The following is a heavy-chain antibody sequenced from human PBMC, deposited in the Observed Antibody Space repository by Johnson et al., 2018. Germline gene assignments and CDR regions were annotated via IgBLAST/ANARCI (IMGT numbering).Heavy chain of an antibody. D-gene: IGHD2/OR15-2a*01. CDR3: SKDFISANGIFDPFDI. V-gene: IGHV3-23*01. J-gene: IGHJ3*02. CDR2: VYAGIAET. CDR1: GASISTYF. Sequence: VQLQESGPGLVKPSETLSLTCTVSGASISTYFWSWIRQPPGKGLEWVASVYAGIAETYIADSVRGRFIISRDDSNNTLYLQMKILRPEDTAIYYCSKDFISANGIFDPFDIRGQGTMVTISS.